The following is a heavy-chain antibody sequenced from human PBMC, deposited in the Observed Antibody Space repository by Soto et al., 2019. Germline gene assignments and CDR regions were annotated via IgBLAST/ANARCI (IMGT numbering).Heavy chain of an antibody. V-gene: IGHV3-23*01. J-gene: IGHJ6*02. CDR2: ISGSGGST. Sequence: EVQLLESGGGLVQPGGSLRLSCAASGFTFSSYAMSWVRQAPGKGLEWVSAISGSGGSTYYADSVKGRFTISRDNSKNTLYLQMNSLRAEDTAVYYCAKDYVGASSPYYYYGMDVWGQGTTVTVSS. CDR1: GFTFSSYA. D-gene: IGHD1-26*01. CDR3: AKDYVGASSPYYYYGMDV.